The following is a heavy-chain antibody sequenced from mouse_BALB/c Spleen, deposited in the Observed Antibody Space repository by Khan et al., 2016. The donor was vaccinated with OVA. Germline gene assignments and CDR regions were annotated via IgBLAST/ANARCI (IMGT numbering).Heavy chain of an antibody. CDR3: ARDSIDY. J-gene: IGHJ2*01. CDR2: INPTSGYT. Sequence: QVQLQQSGAELAKPGASVKMSCKASGYTFTSYWMHWIKQRPGQGLEWIGYINPTSGYTDYNQKFKDKATLTADKSSSTAYMQLSSLTSDDSAVYYCARDSIDYWGQGTALTVSS. V-gene: IGHV1-7*01. CDR1: GYTFTSYW.